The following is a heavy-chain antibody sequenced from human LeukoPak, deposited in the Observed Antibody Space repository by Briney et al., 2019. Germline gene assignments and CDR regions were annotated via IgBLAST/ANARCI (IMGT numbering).Heavy chain of an antibody. V-gene: IGHV1-46*01. CDR1: GHTFTGYY. CDR3: ARDTGYSGYMDV. D-gene: IGHD5-18*01. J-gene: IGHJ6*03. CDR2: INPSGGST. Sequence: ASVKVSCKASGHTFTGYYMHWVRQAPGQGLEGMGIINPSGGSTSYAQKFQGRVTMTRDMSTSTVYMELSSLRSEDTAVYYCARDTGYSGYMDVWGKGTTVTVSS.